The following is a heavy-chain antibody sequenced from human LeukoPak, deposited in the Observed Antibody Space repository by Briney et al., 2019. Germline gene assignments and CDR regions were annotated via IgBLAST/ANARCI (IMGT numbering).Heavy chain of an antibody. V-gene: IGHV4-31*03. J-gene: IGHJ3*02. CDR2: IYYSGST. CDR1: GGSISSGGYY. D-gene: IGHD7-27*01. Sequence: PSETLSLTCTVSGGSISSGGYYWSWIRQHPGKGLEWIGYIYYSGSTYYNPSLKSRVTISVDTSKNQFSLKLSSVTAADTAVYYCARDTTNWGVGRGAFDIWGQGTMVTISS. CDR3: ARDTTNWGVGRGAFDI.